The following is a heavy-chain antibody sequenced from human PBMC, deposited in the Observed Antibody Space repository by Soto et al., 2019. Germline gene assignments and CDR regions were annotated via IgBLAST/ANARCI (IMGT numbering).Heavy chain of an antibody. Sequence: PGGSLRLSCAASGFTFSSYAMTWVRQAPGKGLEWVSAISGSGDSTYYADSVKGRFTISRDNSKNTLSLQMNSLRAEDTAVYYCAKVRDLYSGYAFDSWGQGTLVTVSS. CDR3: AKVRDLYSGYAFDS. V-gene: IGHV3-23*01. CDR1: GFTFSSYA. D-gene: IGHD5-12*01. J-gene: IGHJ4*02. CDR2: ISGSGDST.